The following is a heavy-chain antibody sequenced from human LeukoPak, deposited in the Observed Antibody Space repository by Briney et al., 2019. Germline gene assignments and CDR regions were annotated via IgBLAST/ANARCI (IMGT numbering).Heavy chain of an antibody. CDR2: IKQDGSEI. J-gene: IGHJ3*02. Sequence: GRSLRLSCAASGFTFSSYGMQWVRQAPGKGLEWVANIKQDGSEIYYVDSVKGRFTISRDNAKNSLYLQMNNLRAEDTAVYYCASLIWGGGFDIWGQGTMVTVSS. V-gene: IGHV3-7*01. CDR1: GFTFSSYG. CDR3: ASLIWGGGFDI. D-gene: IGHD3-16*01.